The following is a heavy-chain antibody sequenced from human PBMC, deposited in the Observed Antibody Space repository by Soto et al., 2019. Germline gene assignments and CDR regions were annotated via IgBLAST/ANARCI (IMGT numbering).Heavy chain of an antibody. J-gene: IGHJ4*02. CDR2: ISWNSGSI. CDR1: GFTFDDYA. CDR3: AKDKNVDYRYSYFDY. D-gene: IGHD4-17*01. V-gene: IGHV3-9*01. Sequence: EVQLVESGGGLVQPGRSLRLSCAASGFTFDDYAMHWVRQAPGKGLEWVSGISWNSGSIGYADSVKGRFPISRDNAKNSLYLQMNSLRAEDTALYYCAKDKNVDYRYSYFDYWGQGTLVTVSS.